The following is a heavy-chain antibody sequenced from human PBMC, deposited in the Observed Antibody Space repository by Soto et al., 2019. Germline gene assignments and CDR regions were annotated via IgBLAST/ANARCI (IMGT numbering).Heavy chain of an antibody. CDR1: GAFLSESY. CDR3: VRIRYQLPSSVLWLDP. D-gene: IGHD3-16*01. Sequence: SETLSLTCAVYGAFLSESYWTWIRQPPGKGLEWIGEINHVGGTNYNPSLKSRVTMSVDTSQNQFSLRLISVTAADTAMYFCVRIRYQLPSSVLWLDPWGQGTPVTVSS. CDR2: INHVGGT. V-gene: IGHV4-34*01. J-gene: IGHJ5*02.